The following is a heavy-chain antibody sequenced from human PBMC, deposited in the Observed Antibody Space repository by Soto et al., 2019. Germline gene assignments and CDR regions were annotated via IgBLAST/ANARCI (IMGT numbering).Heavy chain of an antibody. CDR1: GFTFDDYA. V-gene: IGHV3-9*01. D-gene: IGHD3-22*01. J-gene: IGHJ3*02. CDR3: AKGDSSGYYLHDAFDI. CDR2: ISWNSVGI. Sequence: EVQLVESGGGLLQPGRSLRLSCAASGFTFDDYAMHWVRRAPGKGLEWVSGISWNSVGIGYADSVKGRFTISRDSAKNSLYLQINSLRAEDTALYYCAKGDSSGYYLHDAFDIWGQGTMVTVSS.